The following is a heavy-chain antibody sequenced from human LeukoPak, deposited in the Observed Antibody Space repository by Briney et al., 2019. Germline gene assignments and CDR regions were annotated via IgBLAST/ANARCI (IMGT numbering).Heavy chain of an antibody. CDR1: GGSISSGGYY. D-gene: IGHD4-17*01. CDR3: ARVLPHRHLRYGYYGRRGYAFDI. Sequence: SQTLSLTCTVSGGSISSGGYYWSWIRQHPGKGLEWIGYIYYSGSTYYNPSLKSRVIISVDTSRNQFSLKLSSVTAADTAVYYCARVLPHRHLRYGYYGRRGYAFDIWGQGTMVTVSS. CDR2: IYYSGST. J-gene: IGHJ3*02. V-gene: IGHV4-31*03.